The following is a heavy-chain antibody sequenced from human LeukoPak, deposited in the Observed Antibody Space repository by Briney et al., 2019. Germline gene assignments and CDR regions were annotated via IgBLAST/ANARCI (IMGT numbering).Heavy chain of an antibody. V-gene: IGHV3-74*03. CDR1: GFTFRNHW. Sequence: GGSLRLSCAASGFTFRNHWMHWVRQTPGKRLVWVSRISSDGSSTTYADSVKGRFTISRDNAKNTLYLQMNNLRAEDTAMYYCARDQRVTGRPDIDYWGQGTLVIVSS. J-gene: IGHJ4*02. CDR2: ISSDGSST. D-gene: IGHD6-6*01. CDR3: ARDQRVTGRPDIDY.